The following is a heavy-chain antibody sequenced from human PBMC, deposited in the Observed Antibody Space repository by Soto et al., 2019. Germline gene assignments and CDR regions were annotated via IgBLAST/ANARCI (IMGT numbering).Heavy chain of an antibody. Sequence: GGSLRLSCAASGFTFSSYGMHWVRQAPGRRPEWVAVIYTRGTTHYADFATGRFTFSRDNSKNTLYLQMDSLRPEATAVYYCAKLWGYYFETWGPGXLVTVSS. CDR3: AKLWGYYFET. V-gene: IGHV3-NL1*01. D-gene: IGHD3-22*01. J-gene: IGHJ4*02. CDR2: IYTRGTT. CDR1: GFTFSSYG.